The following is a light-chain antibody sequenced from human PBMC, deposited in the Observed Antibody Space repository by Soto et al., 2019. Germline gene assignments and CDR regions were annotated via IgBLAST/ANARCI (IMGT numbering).Light chain of an antibody. CDR1: QNLGTLY. CDR3: QQYGSSQA. J-gene: IGKJ1*01. V-gene: IGKV3-20*01. Sequence: EIVLTQSPATLSVSPGERATLSCRASQNLGTLYLAWFQQKPGQAPRLLIYGASSRATGIPDRFSGSGSGTGFTLTISRLEPEDFAVYYCQQYGSSQAFGQGTKVDIK. CDR2: GAS.